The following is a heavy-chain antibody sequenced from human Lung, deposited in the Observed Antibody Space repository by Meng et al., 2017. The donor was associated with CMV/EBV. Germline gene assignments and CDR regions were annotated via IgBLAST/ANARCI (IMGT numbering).Heavy chain of an antibody. Sequence: QITLKVSGPSLVKTTRTLTPTFTFSGLSRCMSGVVVGWILQPPGKALEWLALIYWDDDKRYSPSLKSRLTITKDTSKNQVVLTMTNMDPVDTATYYCTHRPMTSAYYYFDYWGQGTLVTVSS. CDR1: GLSRCMSGVV. CDR3: THRPMTSAYYYFDY. D-gene: IGHD3-22*01. J-gene: IGHJ4*02. V-gene: IGHV2-5*02. CDR2: IYWDDDK.